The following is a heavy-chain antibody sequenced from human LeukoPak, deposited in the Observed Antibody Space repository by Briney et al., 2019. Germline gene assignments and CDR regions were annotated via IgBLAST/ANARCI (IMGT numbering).Heavy chain of an antibody. Sequence: PSETLSLTCTVSGDSISRSSYYWGWIRQPPGKGLEWVANIYSSGSTYYNPSLKSRVTISVDTSKNQVALKLSSVTAADTAVYYCASRPFSSLDYWGQGTLVPVSS. CDR3: ASRPFSSLDY. D-gene: IGHD2/OR15-2a*01. V-gene: IGHV4-39*01. CDR1: GDSISRSSYY. J-gene: IGHJ4*02. CDR2: IYSSGST.